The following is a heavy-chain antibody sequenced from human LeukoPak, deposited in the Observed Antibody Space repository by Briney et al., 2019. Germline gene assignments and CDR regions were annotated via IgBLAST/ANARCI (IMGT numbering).Heavy chain of an antibody. CDR3: AKGRALWTYDFDS. CDR1: GFTFSRYA. D-gene: IGHD3/OR15-3a*01. Sequence: GGSLRLSCSASGFTFSRYAMTWVRRAPGKGLEWVSTIGDSGDKSYYPDSVKGRFTISRDLSKDTLFLEMHNLRAEDTAVYYCAKGRALWTYDFDSWGQGTLVTVSS. V-gene: IGHV3-23*01. J-gene: IGHJ4*02. CDR2: IGDSGDKS.